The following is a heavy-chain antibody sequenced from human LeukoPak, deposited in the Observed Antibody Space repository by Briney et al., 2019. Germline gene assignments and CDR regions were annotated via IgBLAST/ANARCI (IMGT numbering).Heavy chain of an antibody. J-gene: IGHJ4*02. D-gene: IGHD4-17*01. CDR3: ARHLGATVNTLYYFDY. CDR2: IYPSDSDT. Sequence: GESLKISCEASGYSFTSYWIAWVRQMPGKGLELMGSIYPSDSDTTYSPSFEGRVTFSVDKSTNTAYLQWSSLEASDTAMYYCARHLGATVNTLYYFDYWGQGTLVTVSS. CDR1: GYSFTSYW. V-gene: IGHV5-51*01.